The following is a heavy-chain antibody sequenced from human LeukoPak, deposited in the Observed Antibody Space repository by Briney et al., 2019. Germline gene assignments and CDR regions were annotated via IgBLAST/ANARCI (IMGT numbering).Heavy chain of an antibody. CDR3: TRLFSESSSWALDY. CDR1: GFSFGDYA. D-gene: IGHD6-13*01. Sequence: GGSLRLXCTASGFSFGDYAMSWVRQAPGKELEWVGFIRSKLYGVTTQYAASVRGRFTISRGDSKSIAYLQMNSLKTEDTAVYYCTRLFSESSSWALDYWGQGSLVTVSS. CDR2: IRSKLYGVTT. V-gene: IGHV3-49*04. J-gene: IGHJ4*02.